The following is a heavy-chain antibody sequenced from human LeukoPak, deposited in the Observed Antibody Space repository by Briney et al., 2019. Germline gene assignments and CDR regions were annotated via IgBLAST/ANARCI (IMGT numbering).Heavy chain of an antibody. CDR3: ARDPYVYGPGLDDAFDI. J-gene: IGHJ3*02. D-gene: IGHD3-10*01. CDR2: IIPILGIA. CDR1: GGTFSSYA. Sequence: SVKVSCKASGGTFSSYAISWVRQAPGQGLEWMGRIIPILGIANYAQKFQGRVTITADKSTSTAYMELSSLRSEDTAVYYCARDPYVYGPGLDDAFDIWGQGTMVTVSS. V-gene: IGHV1-69*04.